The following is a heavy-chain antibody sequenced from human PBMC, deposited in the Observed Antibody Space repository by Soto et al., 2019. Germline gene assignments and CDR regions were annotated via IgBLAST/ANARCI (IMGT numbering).Heavy chain of an antibody. Sequence: PSETLSLTCTVSGGSISSSSYYWGWIRQPPGKGLEWIGSIYYSGSTYYNPSLKSRVTISVDTSKNQFSLKLSSVTAADTAVYYCARGYSGIDYWGQGTLVTVSS. CDR3: ARGYSGIDY. V-gene: IGHV4-39*01. CDR1: GGSISSSSYY. J-gene: IGHJ4*02. D-gene: IGHD5-12*01. CDR2: IYYSGST.